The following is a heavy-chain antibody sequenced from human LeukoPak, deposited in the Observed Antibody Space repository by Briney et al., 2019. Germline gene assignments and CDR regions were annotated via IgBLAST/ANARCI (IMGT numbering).Heavy chain of an antibody. CDR1: GFTFSSYA. CDR2: ISGSGGST. Sequence: LSGGSLRLSCAASGFTFSSYAMSWVRQAPGKGLEWVSAISGSGGSTYYADSVKGRFTISRDNSKNMLYLQMNSLRAEDTAVYYCAKEDDFWSGYFGYYFDYWGQGTLVTVSS. V-gene: IGHV3-23*01. D-gene: IGHD3-3*01. J-gene: IGHJ4*02. CDR3: AKEDDFWSGYFGYYFDY.